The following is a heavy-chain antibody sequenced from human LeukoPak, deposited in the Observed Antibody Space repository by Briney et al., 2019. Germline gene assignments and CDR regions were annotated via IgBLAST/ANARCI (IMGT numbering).Heavy chain of an antibody. CDR1: GYTFTGYY. J-gene: IGHJ4*02. D-gene: IGHD1-26*01. CDR3: ARDLSGSYYYFSFDY. Sequence: GASVKVSCKASGYTFTGYYMHWVRQAPGQGLEWMGWISAYNGNTNYAQKLQGRVTMTTDTSTSTAYMELRSLRSDDTAVYYCARDLSGSYYYFSFDYWGQGTLVTVSS. V-gene: IGHV1-18*04. CDR2: ISAYNGNT.